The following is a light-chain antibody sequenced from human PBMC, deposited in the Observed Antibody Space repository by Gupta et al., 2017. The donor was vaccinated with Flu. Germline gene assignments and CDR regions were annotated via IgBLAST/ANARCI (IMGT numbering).Light chain of an antibody. J-gene: IGKJ2*02. CDR3: QQYKNWPQCT. CDR2: GAS. Sequence: EIVMTQSPATLSVSPGERATLSCRASQSVSSNLAWYQQKPGQAPRLLIHGASTRATGIPARFSGSGSGKEFTLTISSLQSEDFAVYYCQQYKNWPQCTFGQGTKVEIK. V-gene: IGKV3-15*01. CDR1: QSVSSN.